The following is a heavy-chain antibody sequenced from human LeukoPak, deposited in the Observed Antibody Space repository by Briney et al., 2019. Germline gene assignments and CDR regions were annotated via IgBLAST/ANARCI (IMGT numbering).Heavy chain of an antibody. J-gene: IGHJ4*02. CDR2: IWYDGSNK. CDR3: ARSDYYDSSGYSDY. D-gene: IGHD3-22*01. CDR1: GFTFSRYG. Sequence: GGSLRLSCAASGFTFSRYGMHWVRQAPGKGLEWVAVIWYDGSNKYYADSVKGRFTISRDNSKNTLYLQMNSLRAEDTAVYYCARSDYYDSSGYSDYWGQGTLVTVSS. V-gene: IGHV3-33*01.